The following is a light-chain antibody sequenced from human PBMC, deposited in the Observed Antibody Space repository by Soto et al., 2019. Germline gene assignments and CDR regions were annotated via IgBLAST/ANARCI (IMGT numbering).Light chain of an antibody. Sequence: DIQMTQSPSSVSASVGDRVTITCRASQGISTNLAWYQQKPGKAPKLLIYAASSLQSGVPPRFSSSGSGTDFTLTISSLQPEDFAIYYCLQANRVPLTFGQGTRLEIK. CDR2: AAS. V-gene: IGKV1-12*01. CDR1: QGISTN. J-gene: IGKJ5*01. CDR3: LQANRVPLT.